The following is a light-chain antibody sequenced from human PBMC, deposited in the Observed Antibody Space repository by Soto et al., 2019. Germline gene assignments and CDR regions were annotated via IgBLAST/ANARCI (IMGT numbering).Light chain of an antibody. J-gene: IGKJ1*01. Sequence: AIQMTQSPSSLSASVGDRVTITCRASQAIRNDLGWYQQKPGKAPKLLIYAASSLQSGVPSRFSGSGSGTDFTLTISSLQPDDFATYYCQQYNIYSWTFGQGTKVDIK. CDR2: AAS. CDR1: QAIRND. CDR3: QQYNIYSWT. V-gene: IGKV1-6*01.